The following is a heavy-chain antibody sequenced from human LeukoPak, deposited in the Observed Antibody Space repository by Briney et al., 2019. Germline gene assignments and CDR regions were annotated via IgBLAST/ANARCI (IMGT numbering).Heavy chain of an antibody. CDR3: ARHEGYDILTGYSYYFDY. CDR1: GGSISSYY. J-gene: IGHJ4*02. CDR2: IYYSGTT. V-gene: IGHV4-59*08. D-gene: IGHD3-9*01. Sequence: SETLSLTCTVSGGSISSYYWSWIRQPPGKGLEWIGYIYYSGTTNYNPSLKSRVTMSVDRSNNQFSLKLNSVTAADTAVYYCARHEGYDILTGYSYYFDYWGQGTLVTVS.